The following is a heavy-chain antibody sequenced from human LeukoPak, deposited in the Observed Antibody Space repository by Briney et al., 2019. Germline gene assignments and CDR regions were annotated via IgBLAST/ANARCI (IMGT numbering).Heavy chain of an antibody. V-gene: IGHV3-23*01. CDR1: GFTFSSYA. CDR2: TSGSGGST. J-gene: IGHJ3*02. CDR3: AKDQSRLWFGELRGAFDI. Sequence: GGSLRLSCTASGFTFSSYAMTWVRQAPGKGLEWVSGTSGSGGSTYYADSVKGRSTISRDNSKNMLYLQMNSLRAEDTAVYYCAKDQSRLWFGELRGAFDIWGQGTMVTVSS. D-gene: IGHD3-10*01.